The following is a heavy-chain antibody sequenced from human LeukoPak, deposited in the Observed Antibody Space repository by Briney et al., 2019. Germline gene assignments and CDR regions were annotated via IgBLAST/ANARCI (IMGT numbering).Heavy chain of an antibody. D-gene: IGHD6-19*01. CDR3: ARHQSPTLISSGWGLDY. J-gene: IGHJ4*02. Sequence: GGSLRLSCAASGFTFSSYWMHWVRQAPGMGLVWVSRINSDGSSTSYADSVKGRFTISRDNAKNTLYLQMNSLRAEDTAVYYCARHQSPTLISSGWGLDYWGQGTLVTVSS. CDR1: GFTFSSYW. V-gene: IGHV3-74*01. CDR2: INSDGSST.